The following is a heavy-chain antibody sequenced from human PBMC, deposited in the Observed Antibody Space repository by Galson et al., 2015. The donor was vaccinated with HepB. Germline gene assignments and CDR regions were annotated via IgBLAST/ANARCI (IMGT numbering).Heavy chain of an antibody. J-gene: IGHJ6*02. Sequence: CAISGDSVTSNSAVWNWIRQSPSRCLEWLGRTYFRSQWRIDYSVSVKSRITINADTSQNQFSLHLNSMTPEDTAVYYCAYGSDVWGQGTTVIVSS. V-gene: IGHV6-1*01. CDR3: AYGSDV. CDR2: TYFRSQWRI. CDR1: GDSVTSNSAV.